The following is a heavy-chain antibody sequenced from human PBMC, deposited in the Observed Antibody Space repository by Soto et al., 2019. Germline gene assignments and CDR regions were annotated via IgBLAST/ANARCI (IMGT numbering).Heavy chain of an antibody. CDR3: ARDRLTTMTTGDY. J-gene: IGHJ4*02. D-gene: IGHD4-17*01. CDR2: ISTSSSTI. V-gene: IGHV3-48*01. CDR1: GFTFSSYN. Sequence: GGSLRLSCAASGFTFSSYNMNWVRQAPGKGLEWVSYISTSSSTIYYADSVKGRFTISRDNAKNSLYLQMNSLRAEDTAVYYCARDRLTTMTTGDYWGQGTLVTVSS.